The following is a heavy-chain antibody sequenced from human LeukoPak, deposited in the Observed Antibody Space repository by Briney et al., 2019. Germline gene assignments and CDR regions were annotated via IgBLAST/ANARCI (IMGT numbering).Heavy chain of an antibody. Sequence: SETLSLTCTVSGGSISSYYWSWVRQPPGKGLEWIGYIYYSGSTNYNPSLKSRVTISVDTSKNQFFLKLSSVPAAGTAVYYCARGVYSTHWGEGTLVTVSS. J-gene: IGHJ4*02. V-gene: IGHV4-59*01. D-gene: IGHD6-13*01. CDR3: ARGVYSTH. CDR1: GGSISSYY. CDR2: IYYSGST.